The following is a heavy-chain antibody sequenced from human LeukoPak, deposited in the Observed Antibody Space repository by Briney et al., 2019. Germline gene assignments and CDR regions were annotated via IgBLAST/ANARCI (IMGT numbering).Heavy chain of an antibody. CDR2: IIPIFGTA. V-gene: IGHV1-69*01. CDR1: GTFSSYA. J-gene: IGHJ4*02. Sequence: GTFSSYAXXXXXXXXXQGLXXXGGIIPIFGTANYAQKFQGRVTITADESTSTAYMELSSLRSEDTAVYYCARLVVDYNPFDYWGQGTLVTVSS. D-gene: IGHD4-11*01. CDR3: ARLVVDYNPFDY.